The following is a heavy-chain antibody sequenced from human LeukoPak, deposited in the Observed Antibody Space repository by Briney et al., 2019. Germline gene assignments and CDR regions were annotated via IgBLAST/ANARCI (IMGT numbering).Heavy chain of an antibody. V-gene: IGHV1-69*05. CDR3: ARGELWLEHYYYMDV. CDR1: GGTFSSYA. Sequence: SVKVSCKASGGTFSSYAISWVRHAPAQGLEWMGGIIPIFGTANYAQKFRGRVTITTDESTSTDYMEVSSLRSEDRAVYYCARGELWLEHYYYMDVWGKGTTVSVSS. CDR2: IIPIFGTA. J-gene: IGHJ6*03. D-gene: IGHD5-18*01.